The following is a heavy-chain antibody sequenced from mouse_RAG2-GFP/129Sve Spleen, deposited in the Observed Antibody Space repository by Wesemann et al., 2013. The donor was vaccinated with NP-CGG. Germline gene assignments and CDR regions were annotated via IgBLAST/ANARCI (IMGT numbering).Heavy chain of an antibody. J-gene: IGHJ1*01. D-gene: IGHD1-1*01. Sequence: QVQLQQSGAELVRPGVSVKISCKGSGYTFTDYAMHWVKQSHAKSLEWIGVISTYYGDASYNQKFKGKATMTVDKSSSTAYMELARLTSEDSAIYYCARLGYGSSYFDVWGAGTTVTVSS. CDR1: GYTFTDYA. CDR3: ARLGYGSSYFDV. V-gene: IGHV1S137*01. CDR2: ISTYYGDA.